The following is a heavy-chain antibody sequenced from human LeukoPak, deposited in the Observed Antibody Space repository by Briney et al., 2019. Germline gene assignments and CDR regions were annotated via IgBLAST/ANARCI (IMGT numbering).Heavy chain of an antibody. CDR1: GFTFSSYA. D-gene: IGHD3-9*01. Sequence: GGSLRLSCAASGFTFSSYAMSWVRQAPGKGLEWVSAISGSGGSTYYADSVKGRFTISRDNSKNTLYLQMSSLRAEDTAVYYCAKEVVLRYFDWLLIIPPLFDYWGQGTLVTVSS. CDR3: AKEVVLRYFDWLLIIPPLFDY. CDR2: ISGSGGST. J-gene: IGHJ4*02. V-gene: IGHV3-23*01.